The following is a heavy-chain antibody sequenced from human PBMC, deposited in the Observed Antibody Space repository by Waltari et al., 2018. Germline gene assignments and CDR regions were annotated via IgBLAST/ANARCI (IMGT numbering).Heavy chain of an antibody. V-gene: IGHV3-7*01. CDR1: GFTFSNSW. Sequence: EVQLVESGGALVQPGGSLRLSCAASGFTFSNSWLSWVRQAPGKGLEWVANIKGNGGEEYYVDSVKGQFTISRDNAKNSLYLQMNSLRAEDTALYYCAREDGGDAFDIWGQGTMVTVSS. CDR3: AREDGGDAFDI. CDR2: IKGNGGEE. J-gene: IGHJ3*02.